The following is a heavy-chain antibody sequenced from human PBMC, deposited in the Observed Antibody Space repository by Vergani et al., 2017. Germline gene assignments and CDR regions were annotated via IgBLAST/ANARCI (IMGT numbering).Heavy chain of an antibody. CDR2: ISGSGGST. CDR3: AREQRSHGVDV. D-gene: IGHD4-17*01. V-gene: IGHV3-23*04. J-gene: IGHJ3*01. CDR1: GFTFSSYE. Sequence: EVQLVESGGGLVQPGGSLRLSCAASGFTFSSYEMNWVRQAPGKGLEWVSAISGSGGSTYYADSVKGRFTISRDNSKDRLYLQMNSLRAEGTAVYYCAREQRSHGVDVWGQGIMVAVAS.